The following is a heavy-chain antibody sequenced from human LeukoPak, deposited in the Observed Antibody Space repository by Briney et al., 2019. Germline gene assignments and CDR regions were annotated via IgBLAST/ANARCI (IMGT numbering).Heavy chain of an antibody. CDR3: ARRRLYDFWSGYPGYYYYYFYMDV. D-gene: IGHD3-3*01. J-gene: IGHJ6*03. V-gene: IGHV3-66*02. Sequence: TGGSLRLSCAASGFTVSSNYMSCVRQAPGKGLECDSVIYSGGSTYYADSGKGRFTISRDNSKNTLYLQMNSLRAEDTAVYYCARRRLYDFWSGYPGYYYYYFYMDVWGKGTTVTVSS. CDR2: IYSGGST. CDR1: GFTVSSNY.